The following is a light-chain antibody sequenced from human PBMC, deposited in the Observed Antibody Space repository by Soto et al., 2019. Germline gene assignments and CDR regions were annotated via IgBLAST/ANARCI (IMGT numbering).Light chain of an antibody. V-gene: IGLV2-14*01. CDR2: EVS. CDR3: SSYTSSSTLGV. J-gene: IGLJ1*01. CDR1: SSDVGSYKY. Sequence: QSALTQPASVSGSPGQSITISCTGTSSDVGSYKYVSWYQQHPGKAPKLMISEVSNRPSGISNRFSGSKSGNTASLTISGLQVEDEADYYCSSYTSSSTLGVFGTGTKLTVL.